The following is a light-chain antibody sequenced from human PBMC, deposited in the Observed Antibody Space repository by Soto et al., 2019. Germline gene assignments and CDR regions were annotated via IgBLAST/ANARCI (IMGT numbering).Light chain of an antibody. CDR2: KAS. V-gene: IGKV1-5*03. Sequence: DIQMTQSPSTLSASVGDRVTITCRASQSISTWLAWYQQKPGKAPKLLIYKASSLQSGVPSRFSGSGSGTEFPLTISSLQPDDFATYYCQQYSIFPRTFGKGTKVEIK. CDR3: QQYSIFPRT. CDR1: QSISTW. J-gene: IGKJ1*01.